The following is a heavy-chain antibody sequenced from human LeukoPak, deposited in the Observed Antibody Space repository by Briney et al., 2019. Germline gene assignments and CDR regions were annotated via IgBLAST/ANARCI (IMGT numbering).Heavy chain of an antibody. Sequence: SETLSLTCTVPGGSIRSGSYYRSWIRQPAGKGLEWIGRIYTSGSTNYNPSLKSRVTISVDTSKNQFPLNLSSVTAADTAVYYCARGDFPVVFFDPRGQGTLVTVSS. CDR3: ARGDFPVVFFDP. D-gene: IGHD3-22*01. CDR1: GGSIRSGSYY. J-gene: IGHJ5*02. V-gene: IGHV4-61*02. CDR2: IYTSGST.